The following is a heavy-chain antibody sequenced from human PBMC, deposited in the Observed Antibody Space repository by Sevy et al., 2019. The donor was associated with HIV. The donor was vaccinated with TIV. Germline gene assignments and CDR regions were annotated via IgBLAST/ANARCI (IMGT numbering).Heavy chain of an antibody. CDR2: IDAGNDDT. CDR1: GYTFLYHA. CDR3: AREGAKWGCYLDL. V-gene: IGHV1-3*01. J-gene: IGHJ4*02. D-gene: IGHD1-26*01. Sequence: ASVKVSCKASGYTFLYHAMHWVRQAPGHGLEWMGWIDAGNDDTKYSQKFQGRVTITRETSPSAHIFYMELTSLRSEDTAVYFCAREGAKWGCYLDLWGQGTLVTVSS.